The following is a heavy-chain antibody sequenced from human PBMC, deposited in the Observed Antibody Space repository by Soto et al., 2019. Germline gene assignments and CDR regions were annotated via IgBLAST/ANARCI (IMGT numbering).Heavy chain of an antibody. CDR2: ISGYNGDT. CDR1: GCTESSYV. V-gene: IGHV1-18*01. J-gene: IGHJ6*02. CDR3: AKNGQPPYYYYGMDV. Sequence: ASVKIACKASGCTESSYVIRGVRQATGQGLEWMGWISGYNGDTKYAQKFQGRVTMTIDTSTSTAYMELRSLTSDDRAVYYCAKNGQPPYYYYGMDVWGQGTTVTV. D-gene: IGHD2-8*01.